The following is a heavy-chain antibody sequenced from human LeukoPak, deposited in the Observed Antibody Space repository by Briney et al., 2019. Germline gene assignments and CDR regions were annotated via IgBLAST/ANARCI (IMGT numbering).Heavy chain of an antibody. CDR1: ESTFITYA. Sequence: GGSLRLSCAASESTFITYAMNWVRQAPGKGLEWVATISGSGRSTYYADSVKGRFTISRDNSKRTLFLQMASLRAEDTAVYYCVKASSSSWSSFDYWGQGTLVTVSS. CDR2: ISGSGRST. D-gene: IGHD6-13*01. V-gene: IGHV3-23*01. J-gene: IGHJ4*02. CDR3: VKASSSSWSSFDY.